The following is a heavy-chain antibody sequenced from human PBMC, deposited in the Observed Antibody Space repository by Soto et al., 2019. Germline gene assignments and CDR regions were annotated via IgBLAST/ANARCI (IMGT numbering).Heavy chain of an antibody. D-gene: IGHD1-1*01. CDR2: ISSSSSYI. CDR1: GFTFSSYS. J-gene: IGHJ6*04. V-gene: IGHV3-21*01. CDR3: ARADWNDVGFTGPLDV. Sequence: EVQLVESGGGLVKPGGSLRLSCAASGFTFSSYSMNWVRQAPGKGLEWVSSISSSSSYIYYADSVKGRFTISRDNAKNSLYLQMNSLRAEDTAVYYCARADWNDVGFTGPLDVWGKGTTVTVSS.